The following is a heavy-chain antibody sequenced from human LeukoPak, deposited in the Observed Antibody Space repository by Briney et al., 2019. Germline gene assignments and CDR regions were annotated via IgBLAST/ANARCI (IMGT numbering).Heavy chain of an antibody. CDR3: AKGYGSGSYLADY. V-gene: IGHV3-23*01. D-gene: IGHD3-10*01. J-gene: IGHJ4*02. CDR2: ISGSCGST. Sequence: GKXLXXVSAISGSCGSTYYADSVKGRFTISRDNSKNTLYLQMNSLRAEDTAVYYCAKGYGSGSYLADYWGQGTLVTVSS.